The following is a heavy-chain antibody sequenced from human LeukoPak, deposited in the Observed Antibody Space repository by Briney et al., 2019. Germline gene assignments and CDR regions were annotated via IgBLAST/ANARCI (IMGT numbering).Heavy chain of an antibody. Sequence: GGSLRLSCAASGFTFDYYGMSWVRQAPGKGLEWVSGINLNGGSTGYADSVKGRFTISRDNAKNSLYLQMNSLRAEDTALYYCARGTSFDIWGQGTMVTVSS. CDR2: INLNGGST. V-gene: IGHV3-20*04. CDR1: GFTFDYYG. CDR3: ARGTSFDI. D-gene: IGHD1-1*01. J-gene: IGHJ3*02.